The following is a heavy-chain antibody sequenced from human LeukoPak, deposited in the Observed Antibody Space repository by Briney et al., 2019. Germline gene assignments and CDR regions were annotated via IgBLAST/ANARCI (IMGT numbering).Heavy chain of an antibody. CDR1: GFTFSNSA. J-gene: IGHJ4*02. CDR2: ISGSGGGT. V-gene: IGHV3-23*01. CDR3: AKEAVENFDY. Sequence: GGSLRLSCAASGFTFSNSAMSWVRQAPGKGLEWGSAISGSGGGTYYADSVKGRFTISRDNSKNTLDLQMNSLRAEDTAAYYCAKEAVENFDYWGQGTLVTVSS.